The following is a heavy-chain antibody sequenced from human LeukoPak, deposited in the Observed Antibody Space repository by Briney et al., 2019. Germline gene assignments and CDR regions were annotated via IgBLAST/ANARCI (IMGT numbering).Heavy chain of an antibody. CDR1: GYTFTDYF. Sequence: ASVKVSCTTSGYTFTDYFVHWVRQAPGRGLEWMGWINPNSGGTEYAQKFLGRVTMTRDTSISTAYMELSRLRSDDTAVYFCAREYYYDSSGYSVDYYYYGMDVWGQGTTVTVSS. D-gene: IGHD3-22*01. CDR2: INPNSGGT. J-gene: IGHJ6*02. V-gene: IGHV1-2*02. CDR3: AREYYYDSSGYSVDYYYYGMDV.